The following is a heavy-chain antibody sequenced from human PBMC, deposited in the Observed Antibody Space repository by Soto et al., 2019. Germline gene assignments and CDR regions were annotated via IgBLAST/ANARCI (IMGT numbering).Heavy chain of an antibody. D-gene: IGHD6-13*01. V-gene: IGHV3-23*01. Sequence: DVQLLESGGGLVQPGGSLRLSCAASGFSFSAYAMTWVRQAPGKGLEWVSTISASGVITYYADSVKGRFAISRDKSKNTLFLQMSSLRAEETAVYYCAKDHSSSWTRVYWYFDLWGRGTLVTVSS. CDR1: GFSFSAYA. J-gene: IGHJ2*01. CDR3: AKDHSSSWTRVYWYFDL. CDR2: ISASGVIT.